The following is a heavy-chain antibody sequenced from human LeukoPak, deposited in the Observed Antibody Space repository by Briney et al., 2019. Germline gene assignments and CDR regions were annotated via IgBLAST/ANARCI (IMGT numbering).Heavy chain of an antibody. CDR3: ARGTGSYYSLGY. J-gene: IGHJ4*02. CDR2: INSDGSST. D-gene: IGHD1-26*01. CDR1: GFTFSSYW. Sequence: LEGSLRLSCAASGFTFSSYWMHWVRQAPGKGLVWVSRINSDGSSTSYADSVKGRFTISRDNAKNTLYLQMDSLRAEDTAMYYYARGTGSYYSLGYWGQGTLVTVSS. V-gene: IGHV3-74*01.